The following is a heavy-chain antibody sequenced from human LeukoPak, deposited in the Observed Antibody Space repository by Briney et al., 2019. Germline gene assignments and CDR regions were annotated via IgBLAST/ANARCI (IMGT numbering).Heavy chain of an antibody. CDR1: GASIRGSTYY. D-gene: IGHD6-13*01. CDR2: MFYSGST. V-gene: IGHV4-39*07. J-gene: IGHJ4*02. Sequence: PSEALSLTCTVSGASIRGSTYYWGWIRQTPGKGLDWIGSMFYSGSTYYNPSLKSRASISFDTSNNQFSLRLTSVTAADTAVYYCARNPSSSSWYGGFDYWGQGTLVTVSS. CDR3: ARNPSSSSWYGGFDY.